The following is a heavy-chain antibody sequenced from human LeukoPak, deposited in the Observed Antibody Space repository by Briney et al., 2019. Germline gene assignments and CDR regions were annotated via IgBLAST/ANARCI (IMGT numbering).Heavy chain of an antibody. V-gene: IGHV3-7*03. CDR1: GFMFSSNW. D-gene: IGHD5-24*01. CDR3: AKEGRSLQTY. Sequence: GGSLRLSCAASGFMFSSNWMSWVRLAPGKGLEWVANIKEDGTETYYVDSVKGRFTISRDNAKNSSYLQMDSLRVEDTAVYYCAKEGRSLQTYWGQGTLVTVSS. J-gene: IGHJ4*02. CDR2: IKEDGTET.